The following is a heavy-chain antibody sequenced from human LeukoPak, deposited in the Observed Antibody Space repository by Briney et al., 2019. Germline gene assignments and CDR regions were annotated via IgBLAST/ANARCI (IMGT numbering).Heavy chain of an antibody. CDR1: GGTFSSYA. D-gene: IGHD3-22*01. V-gene: IGHV1-69*05. Sequence: GASVKVSCKASGGTFSSYAINWVRQAPGQGLEWMGGIIPIFGTANYAQKFQGRVTITTDESTSTPYMGLSSLRSEDTAVYYCARTYYYDSSGYPPTFDYWGQGTLVTVSS. CDR2: IIPIFGTA. CDR3: ARTYYYDSSGYPPTFDY. J-gene: IGHJ4*02.